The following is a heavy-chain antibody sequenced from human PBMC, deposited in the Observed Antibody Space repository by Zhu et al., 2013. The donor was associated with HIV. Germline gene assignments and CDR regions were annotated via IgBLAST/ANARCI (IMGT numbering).Heavy chain of an antibody. Sequence: EVQLVESGGGLVQPGRSLRLSCAASGFTFDDYAMHWVRQAPGKGLEWVSGISWNSGSIGYADSVKGRFTISRDNAKNSLYLQMNSLRAEDTALYYCAKDQGGSGSYSGDWFDPWGQGTLVTVSS. D-gene: IGHD3-10*01. J-gene: IGHJ5*02. CDR1: GFTFDDYA. V-gene: IGHV3-9*01. CDR2: ISWNSGSI. CDR3: AKDQGGSGSYSGDWFDP.